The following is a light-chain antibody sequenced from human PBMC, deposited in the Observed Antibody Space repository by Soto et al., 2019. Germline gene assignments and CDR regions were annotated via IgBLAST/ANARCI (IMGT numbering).Light chain of an antibody. CDR1: QSISTW. J-gene: IGKJ2*01. CDR3: QQYNSYST. Sequence: DIPMTQSPSTLSASVGDRVTITCRASQSISTWLAWYQQKPGKAPKLLIYDASSLESGVPSRFSGSESGTEFTLTISSLQPDDFAAYYCQQYNSYSTFGQGTKLEIK. CDR2: DAS. V-gene: IGKV1-5*01.